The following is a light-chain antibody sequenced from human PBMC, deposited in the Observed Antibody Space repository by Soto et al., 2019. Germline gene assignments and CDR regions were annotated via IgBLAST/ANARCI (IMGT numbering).Light chain of an antibody. J-gene: IGLJ3*02. Sequence: QAVVTQPPSVSAAPGQKVTISCSGSFSNIGNNYVSWYQQLPGTAPKLLIYENNKRPSGIPDRFSGSKSGTSATLGITGLQTGDEADYYCGTWDSSLSAEVFGGGTKLTVL. CDR2: ENN. V-gene: IGLV1-51*02. CDR3: GTWDSSLSAEV. CDR1: FSNIGNNY.